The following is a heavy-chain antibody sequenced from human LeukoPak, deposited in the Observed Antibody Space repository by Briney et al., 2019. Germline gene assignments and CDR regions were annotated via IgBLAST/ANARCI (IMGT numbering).Heavy chain of an antibody. CDR2: IIPIFGTA. J-gene: IGHJ6*03. Sequence: SVKVSCKASGYTFTGYYMHWVRQAPGQGLEWMGGIIPIFGTANYAQKFQGRVTITADESTSTAYTELSSLRSEDTAVYYCARVSKKRIVVVPAPMAYYYYMDVWGKGTTVTVSS. CDR3: ARVSKKRIVVVPAPMAYYYYMDV. CDR1: GYTFTGYY. D-gene: IGHD2-2*01. V-gene: IGHV1-69*13.